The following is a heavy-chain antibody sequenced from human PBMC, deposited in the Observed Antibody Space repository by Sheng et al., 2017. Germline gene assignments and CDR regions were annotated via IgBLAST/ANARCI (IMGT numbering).Heavy chain of an antibody. CDR3: AKDRGYSNYVVIDYFDY. CDR2: ISGSGGST. CDR1: GFTFSSYG. J-gene: IGHJ4*02. Sequence: EVQLVESGGGLVQPGGTLRLSCAASGFTFSSYGMSWVRQAPGKGLEWVSAISGSGGSTYYADSVKGRFTISRDNSKNTLYLQMNSLRAEDTAVYYCAKDRGYSNYVVIDYFDYWGQGTLVTVSS. V-gene: IGHV3-23*04. D-gene: IGHD4-4*01.